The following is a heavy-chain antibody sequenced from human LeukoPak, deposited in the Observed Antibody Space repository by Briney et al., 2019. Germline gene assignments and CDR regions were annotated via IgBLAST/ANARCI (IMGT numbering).Heavy chain of an antibody. CDR2: MYYSGST. V-gene: IGHV4-30-4*01. J-gene: IGHJ5*02. D-gene: IGHD3-22*01. Sequence: SETPSLTRTLSVGSPTILDYYRSWIRQPPGKGLGWLAYMYYSGSTYYNPSLKSRVTMSADTSKNQLSLKLSSVTAADTAVYYCARPYYYDSRIDPWGQGILVTVSS. CDR3: ARPYYYDSRIDP. CDR1: VGSPTILDYY.